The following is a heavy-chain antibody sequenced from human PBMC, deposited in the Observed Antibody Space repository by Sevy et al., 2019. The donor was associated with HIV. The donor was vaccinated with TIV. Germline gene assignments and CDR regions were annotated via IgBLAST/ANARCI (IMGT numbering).Heavy chain of an antibody. Sequence: GGSLRLSCAASGFTPSTYGMHWVRQAPGKGLEWVAVIGYDGSNKYYADSVKGGFTISRDNSKNTLFLQMDSLRAEDTAVYYCARDPRMYGDYLLAYFDYWGQGTLVTVSS. CDR3: ARDPRMYGDYLLAYFDY. CDR2: IGYDGSNK. CDR1: GFTPSTYG. D-gene: IGHD2-8*01. V-gene: IGHV3-33*01. J-gene: IGHJ4*02.